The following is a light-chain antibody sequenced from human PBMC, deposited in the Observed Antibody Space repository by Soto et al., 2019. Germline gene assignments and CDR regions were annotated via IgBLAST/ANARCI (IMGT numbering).Light chain of an antibody. CDR2: ASS. CDR3: QQTFSVPWT. Sequence: DIQMTQSPSSLSASLGDRVTITCRASQGIADYLNWYQHKPGNAPKLLIYASSRLQSEVPSGFSGSGSGTDFTLTISSLQPEHFATYYCQQTFSVPWTFGQGTQVEI. J-gene: IGKJ1*01. CDR1: QGIADY. V-gene: IGKV1-39*01.